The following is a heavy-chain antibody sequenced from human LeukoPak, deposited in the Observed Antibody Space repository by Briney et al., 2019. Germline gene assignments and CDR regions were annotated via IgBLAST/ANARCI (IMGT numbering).Heavy chain of an antibody. J-gene: IGHJ4*02. CDR3: ARSSMFRGVTVDY. CDR1: GGSVNSSSYY. CDR2: IYHSGYT. V-gene: IGHV4-39*01. Sequence: PSETLSLTCTVSGGSVNSSSYYWGWIRQPPGKALGWIGSIYHSGYTYYNPSLKSRVTISIDTSKNQFSLKLSSVTAADTAVYYCARSSMFRGVTVDYWGQGTLVTVSS. D-gene: IGHD3-10*01.